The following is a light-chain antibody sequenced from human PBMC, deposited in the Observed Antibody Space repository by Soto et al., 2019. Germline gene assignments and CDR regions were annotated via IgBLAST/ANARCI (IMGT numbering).Light chain of an antibody. V-gene: IGKV3-15*01. Sequence: IVMTQSPATLSVSPGERATLSCRASQSVSSNLAWYQQKPGQAPRLLIYGASKRATGVPARFSGSGSGTEFTLTISSLQSEDFAVYYCQQYNNWPPWTFGQGTKVEIK. CDR1: QSVSSN. CDR3: QQYNNWPPWT. J-gene: IGKJ1*01. CDR2: GAS.